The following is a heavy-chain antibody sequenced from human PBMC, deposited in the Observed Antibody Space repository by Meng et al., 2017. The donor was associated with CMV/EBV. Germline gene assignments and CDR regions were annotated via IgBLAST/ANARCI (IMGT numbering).Heavy chain of an antibody. Sequence: GESLKISCAASGFTFSSYWMHWVRQAPGKGLVWVSCINSDGSSTSYADSVKGRFTISRDNAKNTLYLQMNSLRAEDTAVYYCARGSRYGDRLTSMYDAFDIWGQGTMVTVSS. J-gene: IGHJ3*02. CDR3: ARGSRYGDRLTSMYDAFDI. V-gene: IGHV3-74*01. CDR1: GFTFSSYW. D-gene: IGHD4-17*01. CDR2: INSDGSST.